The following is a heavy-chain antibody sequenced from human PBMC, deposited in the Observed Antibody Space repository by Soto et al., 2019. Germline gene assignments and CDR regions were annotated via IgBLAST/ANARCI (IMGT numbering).Heavy chain of an antibody. CDR2: IYAGDSET. V-gene: IGHV5-51*01. CDR1: GYTFTSYW. CDR3: ARRQVWFGELLHAFDI. J-gene: IGHJ3*02. D-gene: IGHD3-10*01. Sequence: GEGQDPGESLKISCKGSGYTFTSYWIGWVRQMPGKGLEWMGIIYAGDSETRYSPSFQGQVTISADKSISTVYLQWSSLKASDTAMYYCARRQVWFGELLHAFDIWGQGTMVTVSS.